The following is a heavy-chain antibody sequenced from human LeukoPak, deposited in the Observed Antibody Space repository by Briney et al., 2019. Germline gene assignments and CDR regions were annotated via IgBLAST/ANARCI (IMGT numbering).Heavy chain of an antibody. CDR2: IWYDGSNK. Sequence: GRSLRLSCAATGFNFSSYGMQWVRQAPGKGLEWVAVIWYDGSNKYYADSVKGRFTISRDNSRNTLYLQMSSLRVGDTAADYCARGSPPDYWGQGTLVTVSS. CDR1: GFNFSSYG. CDR3: ARGSPPDY. J-gene: IGHJ4*02. V-gene: IGHV3-33*01.